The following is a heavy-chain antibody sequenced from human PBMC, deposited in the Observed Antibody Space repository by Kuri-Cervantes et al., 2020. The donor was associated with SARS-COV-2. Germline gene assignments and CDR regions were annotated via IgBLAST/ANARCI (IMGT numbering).Heavy chain of an antibody. CDR1: GYTFTGYY. D-gene: IGHD3-10*01. J-gene: IGHJ4*02. V-gene: IGHV1-2*02. Sequence: ASVKVSCKASGYTFTGYYMHWVRQAPGQGLEWMGWINPNSGDTNYAQKFQGRVTMTRDTSISTAYMELSRLGSDDTAVYYCARITMVQGVIAYFDYWGQGTLVTVSS. CDR2: INPNSGDT. CDR3: ARITMVQGVIAYFDY.